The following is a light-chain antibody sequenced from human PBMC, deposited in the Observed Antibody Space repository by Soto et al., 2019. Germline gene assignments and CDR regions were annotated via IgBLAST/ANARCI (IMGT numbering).Light chain of an antibody. V-gene: IGKV1-39*01. CDR3: QQSYSTPRT. CDR1: QSISSY. CDR2: AAS. Sequence: DIQMTQYPSSLSASVGDRVTITCRAIQSISSYLNWYQQKPGKAPKLLIYAASSLQSGVPSRFSGSGSGTDFTLTISSLQPEDFVTYYCQQSYSTPRTFGQGTKLEIK. J-gene: IGKJ2*01.